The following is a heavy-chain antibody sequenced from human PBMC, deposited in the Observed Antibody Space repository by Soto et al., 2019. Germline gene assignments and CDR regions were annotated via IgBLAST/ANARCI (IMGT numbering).Heavy chain of an antibody. CDR1: GYTFTSYG. D-gene: IGHD1-26*01. J-gene: IGHJ6*02. CDR3: ARDEQVGSGSFFYYYYGMDV. V-gene: IGHV1-18*01. Sequence: ASVKVSCKASGYTFTSYGISWVRQAPGQGLEWMGWISAYNGNTNYAQKLQGRVTMTTDTSTSTAYMELRSLRSDDTAVYYCARDEQVGSGSFFYYYYGMDVWGQGTTVTV. CDR2: ISAYNGNT.